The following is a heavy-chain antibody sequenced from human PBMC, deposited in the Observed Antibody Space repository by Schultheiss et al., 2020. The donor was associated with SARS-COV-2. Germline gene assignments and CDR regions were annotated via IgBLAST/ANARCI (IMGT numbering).Heavy chain of an antibody. CDR1: GGSFSGYY. D-gene: IGHD3-3*01. Sequence: SETLSLTCAVYGGSFSGYYWSWIRQPPGKGLEWIGEINHSGSTNYNPSLKSRVTISVDTSKNQFSLKLSSVTAADTAVYYCARGCTIFGVVTSYYYYMDVWGKGTTVTVSS. CDR2: INHSGST. CDR3: ARGCTIFGVVTSYYYYMDV. J-gene: IGHJ6*03. V-gene: IGHV4-34*01.